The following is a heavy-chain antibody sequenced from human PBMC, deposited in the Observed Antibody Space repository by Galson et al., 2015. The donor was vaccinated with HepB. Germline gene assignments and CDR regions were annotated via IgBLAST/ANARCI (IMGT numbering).Heavy chain of an antibody. Sequence: SLRLSCAGSGFIFRHHAMAWIRQAPGMGLAWVSGIHGRGPTRSYSDAVKGRFSISRDNSKDTVFLQMDNLRAEDTAVYYCVKEGSWFGGDWFDPWGQGALVTVS. J-gene: IGHJ5*02. CDR3: VKEGSWFGGDWFDP. CDR1: GFIFRHHA. CDR2: IHGRGPTR. V-gene: IGHV3-23*01. D-gene: IGHD3-16*01.